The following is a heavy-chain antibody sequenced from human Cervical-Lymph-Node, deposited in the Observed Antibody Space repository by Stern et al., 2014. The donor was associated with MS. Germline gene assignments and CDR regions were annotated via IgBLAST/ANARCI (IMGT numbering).Heavy chain of an antibody. D-gene: IGHD6-19*01. CDR3: ARARAIAVAFDL. Sequence: QVQLQESGPGLVKPSETLSLTCTVSRYSINSDYYWGWIRQPPGKGLEWIGSIYHSGSTYYNSSLKSRVTISVDTSKNQFSLKLSSGTAADTAVYYCARARAIAVAFDLWGRGTLVTVSS. CDR1: RYSINSDYY. J-gene: IGHJ2*01. CDR2: IYHSGST. V-gene: IGHV4-38-2*02.